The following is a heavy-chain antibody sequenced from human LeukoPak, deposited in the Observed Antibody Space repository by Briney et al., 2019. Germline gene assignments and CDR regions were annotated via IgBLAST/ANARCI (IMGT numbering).Heavy chain of an antibody. D-gene: IGHD1-7*01. CDR3: AKDPRETSYYYYGMDV. V-gene: IGHV3-23*01. J-gene: IGHJ6*02. Sequence: PGGSLRLSCAASRFIFRNYAMNWVRQAPGKGLEWVSVISGGSGDNTYYADSVKGRFTISRDNSKNTLYLQMNSLRAEDTAVYYCAKDPRETSYYYYGMDVWGQGTTVTVSS. CDR2: ISGGSGDNT. CDR1: RFIFRNYA.